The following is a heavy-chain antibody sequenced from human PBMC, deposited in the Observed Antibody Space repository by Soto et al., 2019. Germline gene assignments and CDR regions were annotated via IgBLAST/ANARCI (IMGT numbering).Heavy chain of an antibody. CDR3: ARSSRGGNAGYFNL. Sequence: EVQLVETGGGLIQPGGSLRLSCAASGFSVGSNYMSWVRQAPGKGLEWVSVIYSGGTTHDADSVKGRFTISRDNSENTLYLQMISLRAEDTAVYYCARSSRGGNAGYFNLWGRGTLVTVSS. V-gene: IGHV3-53*02. D-gene: IGHD2-15*01. CDR2: IYSGGTT. J-gene: IGHJ2*01. CDR1: GFSVGSNY.